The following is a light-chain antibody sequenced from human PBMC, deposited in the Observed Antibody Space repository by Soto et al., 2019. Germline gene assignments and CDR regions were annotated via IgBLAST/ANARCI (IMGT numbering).Light chain of an antibody. CDR1: SSNIGSNT. CDR3: AAWDDSLNEV. CDR2: SNN. J-gene: IGLJ1*01. V-gene: IGLV1-44*01. Sequence: QSVLTQPPSASGTPGQRVTISCSGSSSNIGSNTVNWYQQLPGTAPKLLIYSNNQRPSGVPDRFSGSKSGTSASLAISGLQSEDEADYYXAAWDDSLNEVFGTGTKVTVL.